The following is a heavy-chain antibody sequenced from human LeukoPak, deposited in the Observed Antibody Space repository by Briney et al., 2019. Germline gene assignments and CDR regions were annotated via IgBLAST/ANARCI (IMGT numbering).Heavy chain of an antibody. D-gene: IGHD3-16*02. V-gene: IGHV4-59*06. J-gene: IGHJ4*02. CDR1: GGSISTYY. Sequence: PSETLSLTCTVSGGSISTYYWSWIRQPPGKGLEWIGYIYYSGSTYYNPSLKSRVTISVDTSKNQFSLKLSSVTAADTAVYYCARMSYGLVYWGQGTLVTVSS. CDR3: ARMSYGLVY. CDR2: IYYSGST.